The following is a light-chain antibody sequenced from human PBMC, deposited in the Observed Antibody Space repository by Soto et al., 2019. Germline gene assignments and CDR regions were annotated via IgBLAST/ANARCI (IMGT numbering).Light chain of an antibody. CDR3: QQVKSYPRT. V-gene: IGKV1-9*01. J-gene: IGKJ2*01. Sequence: DIQLTQSPSFLSASAGDRVTITCRASQDIGNYLTWYQQKPGKAPKLLIYTGSTLHSGVPARFSGSGSGTEFTLTIISLQPEDFATYYCQQVKSYPRTFGQGAKL. CDR2: TGS. CDR1: QDIGNY.